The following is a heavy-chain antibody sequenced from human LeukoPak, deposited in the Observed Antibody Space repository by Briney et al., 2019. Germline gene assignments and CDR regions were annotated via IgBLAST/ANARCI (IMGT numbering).Heavy chain of an antibody. D-gene: IGHD3-22*01. J-gene: IGHJ2*01. CDR2: INHSGST. Sequence: SSETLSLTCAVYGGSLSGYYWSWIRQPPGKGLEWIGEINHSGSTNYNPSLKSRVTISVDTSKNQFSLKLSSVTAADTAVYYCARGPYDSSGYPQYWYFDLWGRGTLVTVSS. CDR3: ARGPYDSSGYPQYWYFDL. CDR1: GGSLSGYY. V-gene: IGHV4-34*01.